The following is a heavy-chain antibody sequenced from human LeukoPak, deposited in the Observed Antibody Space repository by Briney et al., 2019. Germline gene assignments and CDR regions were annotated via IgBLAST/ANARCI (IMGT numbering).Heavy chain of an antibody. Sequence: ASVKVSCKASGYTFDNFYIHWVRQAPGQGPEWMGWINGNDGSTNYAQKFQGRVTMTRVTAISTVYMDLSGLRPDDTAIYYCARDEGSTYNQLDYWGQGTLVTLSS. CDR3: ARDEGSTYNQLDY. CDR2: INGNDGST. CDR1: GYTFDNFY. J-gene: IGHJ4*02. V-gene: IGHV1-2*02. D-gene: IGHD1-14*01.